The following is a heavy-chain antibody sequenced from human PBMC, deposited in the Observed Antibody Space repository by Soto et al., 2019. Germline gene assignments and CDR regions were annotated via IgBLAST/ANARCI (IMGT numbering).Heavy chain of an antibody. D-gene: IGHD5-12*01. J-gene: IGHJ1*01. CDR1: GGSFSGYY. V-gene: IGHV4-34*01. CDR2: LNPGGGT. Sequence: SETLSLTCAVYGGSFSGYYWSWIRQPPGKGLEWIGELNPGGGTNYNPSLKSRVTISVDTSKNQFSLKLSSVTAADTAVYYCARGLGGYDYAEYFQHWGQGTLVTVSS. CDR3: ARGLGGYDYAEYFQH.